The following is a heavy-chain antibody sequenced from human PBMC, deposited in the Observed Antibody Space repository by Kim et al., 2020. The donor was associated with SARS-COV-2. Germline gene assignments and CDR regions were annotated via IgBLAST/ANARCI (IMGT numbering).Heavy chain of an antibody. J-gene: IGHJ5*02. D-gene: IGHD4-17*01. CDR3: ARYGQYGDYGWFDP. V-gene: IGHV4-59*01. Sequence: NPPLKGRHTISVDTSKNQISLKLSSVAAADTAVYYCARYGQYGDYGWFDPWGQGTLVTVSS.